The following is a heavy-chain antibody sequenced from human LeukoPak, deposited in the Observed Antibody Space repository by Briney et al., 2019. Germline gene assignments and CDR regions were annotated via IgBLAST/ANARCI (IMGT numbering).Heavy chain of an antibody. CDR2: FDPEDGET. J-gene: IGHJ4*02. CDR1: GYTFTSYY. CDR3: ATEIRGVRGVIFY. Sequence: GASVKVSCKASGYTFTSYYMHWVRQAPGQGLEWMGGFDPEDGETIYAQKFQGRVTMTEDTSTDTAYMELSSLRSEDTAVYYCATEIRGVRGVIFYWGQGTLVTVSS. D-gene: IGHD3-10*01. V-gene: IGHV1-24*01.